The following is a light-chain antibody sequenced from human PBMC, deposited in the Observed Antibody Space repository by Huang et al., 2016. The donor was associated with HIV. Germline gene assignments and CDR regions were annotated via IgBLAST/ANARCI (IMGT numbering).Light chain of an antibody. Sequence: DIQMTQSPSSLSASVGDRVTITCQASQSIDTSLNWYQQKPGKAPKLLIYAASILQSGVPSRFSGSGSGTDLTLTISSLQPEEFATFYCQQSYSTPLTFGGGTKVEIK. CDR3: QQSYSTPLT. CDR2: AAS. CDR1: QSIDTS. V-gene: IGKV1-39*01. J-gene: IGKJ4*01.